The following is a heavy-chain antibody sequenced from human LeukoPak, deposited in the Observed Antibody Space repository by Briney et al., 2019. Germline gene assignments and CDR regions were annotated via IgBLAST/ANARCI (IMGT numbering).Heavy chain of an antibody. J-gene: IGHJ5*02. CDR1: GGTFSSYA. CDR2: IIPIFGTA. CDR3: ARDLFGYGDVSREFDP. Sequence: SVKVSCKASGGTFSSYAISWVRQAPGQGLEWMGGIIPIFGTANYAQKFQGRVTITADESTSTAYMELSSLRSDDTAVYYCARDLFGYGDVSREFDPWGQGTLVTVSS. D-gene: IGHD4-17*01. V-gene: IGHV1-69*13.